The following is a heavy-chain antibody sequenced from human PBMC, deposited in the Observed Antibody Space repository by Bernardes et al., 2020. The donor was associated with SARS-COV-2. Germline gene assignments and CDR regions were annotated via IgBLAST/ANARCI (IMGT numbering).Heavy chain of an antibody. V-gene: IGHV3-23*01. J-gene: IGHJ6*02. Sequence: GGSLRLSCAASGFTFSSYAMSWVRQAPGKGLEWVSAISCSCGSTYYADSVKGRFTISRDNSKNTLYLQMNSLRAEDTAVYYCAKSGNAVALEWELPNYYYYYGMDVWGQGTTVTVSS. CDR1: GFTFSSYA. CDR2: ISCSCGST. CDR3: AKSGNAVALEWELPNYYYYYGMDV. D-gene: IGHD1-26*01.